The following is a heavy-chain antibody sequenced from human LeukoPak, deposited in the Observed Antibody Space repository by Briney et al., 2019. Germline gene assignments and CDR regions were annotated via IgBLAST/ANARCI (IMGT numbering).Heavy chain of an antibody. V-gene: IGHV4-39*07. CDR3: ARDRGYYDLLTGYYTGYFDP. Sequence: SETLSLTCTVSGGSISNSSFYWGWIRQSPGKGLEWIGTIYYKRYTFYNSSLKSRVILSIDTSKNQFFLKVTSVTAADTAVYYCARDRGYYDLLTGYYTGYFDPWGQGTLVTVSS. CDR1: GGSISNSSFY. CDR2: IYYKRYT. J-gene: IGHJ5*02. D-gene: IGHD3/OR15-3a*01.